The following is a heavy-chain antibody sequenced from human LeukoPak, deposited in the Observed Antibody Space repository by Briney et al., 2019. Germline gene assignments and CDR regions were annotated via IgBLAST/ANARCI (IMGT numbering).Heavy chain of an antibody. CDR2: ISSDGNTT. CDR3: AKDGYSSSWYYFDY. J-gene: IGHJ4*02. CDR1: GFTISTYW. D-gene: IGHD6-13*01. Sequence: GGSLRLSCAASGFTISTYWMHWVRQAPGRGLVWVARISSDGNTTRYADFVEGRFAISRDNSKNTLYLQMNSLRAEDTAVYYCAKDGYSSSWYYFDYWGQGTLVTVSS. V-gene: IGHV3-74*01.